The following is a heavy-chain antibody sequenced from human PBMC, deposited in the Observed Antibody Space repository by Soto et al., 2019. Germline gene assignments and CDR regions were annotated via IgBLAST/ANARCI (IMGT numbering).Heavy chain of an antibody. CDR1: GGSISSVNW. CDR3: ARTYGSGSYGIYYYYMDV. Sequence: SETLSLTCAVSGGSISSVNWWSWVRQSPGKGLEWIGEMHPSGSTNYNPSLKSRVTVSIDKSKNQFSLKLSSVTAVDTAVYYYARTYGSGSYGIYYYYMDVWGKGTTVTVSS. V-gene: IGHV4-4*02. D-gene: IGHD3-10*01. CDR2: MHPSGST. J-gene: IGHJ6*03.